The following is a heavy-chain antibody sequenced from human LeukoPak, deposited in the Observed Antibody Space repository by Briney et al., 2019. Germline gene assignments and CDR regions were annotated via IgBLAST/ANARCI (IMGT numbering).Heavy chain of an antibody. V-gene: IGHV1-18*01. D-gene: IGHD1-26*01. CDR1: GYTFPSYG. CDR2: ISAYNGNT. CDR3: ARDLNIVGATTGVGY. Sequence: ASVKVSCKASGYTFPSYGISWVRQAPGQGLEWMGWISAYNGNTNYAQKLQGRVTMTTDTSTSTAYMELRSLRSDDTAVYYCARDLNIVGATTGVGYWGQGTLVTVSS. J-gene: IGHJ4*02.